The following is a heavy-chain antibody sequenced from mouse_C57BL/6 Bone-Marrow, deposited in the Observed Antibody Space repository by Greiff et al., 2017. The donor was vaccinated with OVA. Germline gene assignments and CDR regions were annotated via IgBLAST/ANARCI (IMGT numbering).Heavy chain of an antibody. V-gene: IGHV1-78*01. D-gene: IGHD1-1*01. CDR2: IYPRDGST. CDR3: TDDGSSYPSWRGY. J-gene: IGHJ4*01. Sequence: VQLQQSDAELVKPGASVKISCKVSGYTFTDHTIHWMKQRPEQGLEWIGYIYPRDGSTKYNEKFKGKATLTADKSSSTAYMQLNSLTSEDSAVYFCTDDGSSYPSWRGYWGQGTSVTVSS. CDR1: GYTFTDHT.